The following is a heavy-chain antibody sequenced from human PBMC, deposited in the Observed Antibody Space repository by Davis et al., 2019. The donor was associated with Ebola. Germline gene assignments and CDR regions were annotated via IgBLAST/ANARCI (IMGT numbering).Heavy chain of an antibody. D-gene: IGHD5-12*01. CDR3: ARDYIVFDY. CDR1: GFTFSSYW. Sequence: GESLKISCAASGFTFSSYWMSWVRQAPGKGLEWVANIKQDGSEKYYVDSVKGRFTISRDNAKNSLYLQMNSLRAEDTAVYYCARDYIVFDYWGQGTLVTASS. J-gene: IGHJ4*02. V-gene: IGHV3-7*03. CDR2: IKQDGSEK.